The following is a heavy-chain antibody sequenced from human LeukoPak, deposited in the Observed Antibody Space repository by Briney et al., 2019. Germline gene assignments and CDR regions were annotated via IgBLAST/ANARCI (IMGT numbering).Heavy chain of an antibody. D-gene: IGHD3-22*01. CDR1: GFTFNRAW. V-gene: IGHV3-15*01. CDR3: ATGYYYDSSGYN. Sequence: PGGSLRLSCAASGFTFNRAWMTWVRQAPGKGLEWVGRIKSKPDGGTTDYAAPVKGRFTISRDDSKTTLYLQMNSLKVEDTAVYYCATGYYYDSSGYNWGQGTLVTVSS. CDR2: IKSKPDGGTT. J-gene: IGHJ4*02.